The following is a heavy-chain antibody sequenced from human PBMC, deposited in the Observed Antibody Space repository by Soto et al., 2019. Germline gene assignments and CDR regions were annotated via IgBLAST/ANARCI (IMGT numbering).Heavy chain of an antibody. V-gene: IGHV1-18*01. CDR3: AIGPSYYRIHV. CDR1: GYTFTSYG. Sequence: ASVKVSCKASGYTFTSYGISWVRQAPGQGLEWMGWISAYNGNTNYAQKLQGRVTITRDTSASTAYMELSSLRSEDTAVYYCAIGPSYYRIHVRCTGTSGTVSS. CDR2: ISAYNGNT. J-gene: IGHJ6*04.